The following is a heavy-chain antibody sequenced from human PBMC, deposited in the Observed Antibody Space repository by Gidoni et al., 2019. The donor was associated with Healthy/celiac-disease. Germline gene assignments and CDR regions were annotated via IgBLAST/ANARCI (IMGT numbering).Heavy chain of an antibody. D-gene: IGHD3-10*01. CDR1: GYSLSSGYY. CDR3: ARVQHYYGSGSQPYYYYMDV. V-gene: IGHV4-38-2*01. Sequence: QVQLQESGPGLVKPSETLSLTCAVSGYSLSSGYYWGWIRQPPGKGLEWIGSIYHSGSTYYNPSLKSRVTISVDTSKNQFSLKLSSVTAADTAVYYCARVQHYYGSGSQPYYYYMDVWGKGTTVTVSS. CDR2: IYHSGST. J-gene: IGHJ6*03.